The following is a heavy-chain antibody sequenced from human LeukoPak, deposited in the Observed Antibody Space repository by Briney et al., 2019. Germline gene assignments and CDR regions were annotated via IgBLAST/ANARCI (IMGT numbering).Heavy chain of an antibody. CDR1: GFTFSNSA. CDR3: AKGYYADPFDF. D-gene: IGHD4-17*01. Sequence: GGSLRLSCAASGFTFSNSAMSWVRQAPGRRLEWVSGISGSGVNTLYADSVEGRFTISRDNSKNTLYLQMYSLRADDTAMYYCAKGYYADPFDFWGQGTLVTVSS. CDR2: ISGSGVNT. J-gene: IGHJ4*02. V-gene: IGHV3-23*01.